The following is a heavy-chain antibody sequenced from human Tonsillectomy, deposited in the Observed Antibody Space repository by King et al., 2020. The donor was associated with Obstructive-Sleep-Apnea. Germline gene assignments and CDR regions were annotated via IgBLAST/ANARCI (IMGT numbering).Heavy chain of an antibody. D-gene: IGHD2-2*01. Sequence: QLQESGPGLVKPSQTLSLTCAVSGGSISSGGYSWSWIRQPPGQGLEWIGDIYYSGSTYYNPSLKSRVTITLDTSKKQFSLKLNFVSAADTAVYYCARAVVVVAGNWFDPWGQGTLVTVSS. CDR1: GGSISSGGYS. V-gene: IGHV4-30-4*07. J-gene: IGHJ5*02. CDR2: IYYSGST. CDR3: ARAVVVVAGNWFDP.